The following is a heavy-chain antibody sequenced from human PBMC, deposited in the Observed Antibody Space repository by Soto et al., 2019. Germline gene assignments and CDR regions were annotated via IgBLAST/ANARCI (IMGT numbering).Heavy chain of an antibody. CDR2: ISYDGSNK. CDR3: ARGDREDIAVVIGVRPGEYGVDV. J-gene: IGHJ6*02. V-gene: IGHV3-30-3*01. CDR1: GFTFRSYA. D-gene: IGHD2-15*01. Sequence: PGGSLRLSCAASGFTFRSYAMHWVRQAPGKGLECVAVISYDGSNKFYRDYVKGRFTISRDNSKNTLYLQINSLRFEDAAVYYCARGDREDIAVVIGVRPGEYGVDVWGQGTTVTVSS.